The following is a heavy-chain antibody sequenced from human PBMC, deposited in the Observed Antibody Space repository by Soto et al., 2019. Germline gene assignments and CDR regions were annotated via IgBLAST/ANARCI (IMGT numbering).Heavy chain of an antibody. CDR1: GYTFTSYY. CDR3: ARDGTYDILTGSHDY. V-gene: IGHV1-46*01. J-gene: IGHJ4*02. CDR2: INPSGGST. Sequence: GASVKVSCKASGYTFTSYYMHWVRQAPGQGLEWMGIINPSGGSTSYAQKFQGRVTMTRDTSTGTVYMELSSLRSEDTAVYYCARDGTYDILTGSHDYWGQGTLVTVPQ. D-gene: IGHD3-9*01.